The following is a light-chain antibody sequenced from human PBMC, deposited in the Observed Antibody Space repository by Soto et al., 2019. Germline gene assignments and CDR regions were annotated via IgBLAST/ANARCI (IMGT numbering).Light chain of an antibody. J-gene: IGKJ5*01. Sequence: ETVMTQSPGTLSVSLGERATLSCRASQSVSIHLAWYQQKPGQAPRLLIYDTSTRATGIPARFSGSGSGTEFTLTISSLQSADFAVYYCQQYSNWPPITFGQGTRLEIK. V-gene: IGKV3-15*01. CDR1: QSVSIH. CDR3: QQYSNWPPIT. CDR2: DTS.